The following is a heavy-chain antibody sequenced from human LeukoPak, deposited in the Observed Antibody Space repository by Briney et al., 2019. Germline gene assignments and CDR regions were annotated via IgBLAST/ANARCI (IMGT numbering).Heavy chain of an antibody. J-gene: IGHJ4*02. CDR1: GFTFDTYP. Sequence: GGSLRLSCAAAGFTFDTYPMNWVRQAPGRGLEWISYISSNRDTIYYAASVKGRFTISRDNARYSLYLQMNSLRDEDTAVYYCARGPGYGHYFDYWGQGALVTISS. V-gene: IGHV3-48*02. CDR2: ISSNRDTI. D-gene: IGHD5-12*01. CDR3: ARGPGYGHYFDY.